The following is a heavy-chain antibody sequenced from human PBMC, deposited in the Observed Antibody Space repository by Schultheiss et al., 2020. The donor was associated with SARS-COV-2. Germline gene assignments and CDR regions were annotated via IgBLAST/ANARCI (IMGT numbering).Heavy chain of an antibody. J-gene: IGHJ4*02. CDR1: EFTFSSYG. CDR2: IRYDGSNK. V-gene: IGHV3-30*02. D-gene: IGHD5-24*01. CDR3: ARDSEELRRWLQPQYYFDY. Sequence: GESLKISCAASEFTFSSYGMHWVRQAPGKGLEWVAFIRYDGSNKYYADSVKGRFTISRDNSKNMLYLQMNSLRAEDTAVYYCARDSEELRRWLQPQYYFDYWGQGTLVTVSS.